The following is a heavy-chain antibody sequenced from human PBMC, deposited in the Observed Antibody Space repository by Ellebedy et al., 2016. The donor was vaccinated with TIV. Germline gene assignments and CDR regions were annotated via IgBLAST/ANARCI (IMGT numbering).Heavy chain of an antibody. J-gene: IGHJ4*02. CDR3: ARDGYCTNHICYDLTPDY. CDR1: GFTFNTFG. CDR2: ISPGGHSR. Sequence: GGSLRLSXEASGFTFNTFGMHWVRQAPGKGLEWVAVISPGGHSRYYADSVKGRFTISRDDSKNTLFLQMNSLADDDTAVYFCARDGYCTNHICYDLTPDYWGQGILVTVSS. D-gene: IGHD2-8*01. V-gene: IGHV3-30*03.